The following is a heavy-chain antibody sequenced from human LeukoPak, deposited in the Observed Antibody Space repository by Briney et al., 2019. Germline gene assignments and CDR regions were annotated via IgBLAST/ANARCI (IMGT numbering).Heavy chain of an antibody. V-gene: IGHV1-18*01. D-gene: IGHD3-3*01. J-gene: IGHJ4*02. CDR2: ISAYNGNT. CDR1: GYTFTSYG. CDR3: ARTGEITIFGVATPRYDY. Sequence: GASVKVSCKASGYTFTSYGISWVRQAPGQGLEWMGWISAYNGNTNYAQKLQGRVPMTTDTSTSTAYMELRSLRSDDTAVYYCARTGEITIFGVATPRYDYWGQGTLVTVSS.